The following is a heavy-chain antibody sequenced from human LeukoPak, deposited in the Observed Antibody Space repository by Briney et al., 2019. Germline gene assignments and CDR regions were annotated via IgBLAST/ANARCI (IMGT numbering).Heavy chain of an antibody. J-gene: IGHJ4*02. D-gene: IGHD4-11*01. CDR3: ARDAIVRDYSNSDY. CDR1: GYTFTGYY. CDR2: INPNSGGT. V-gene: IGHV1-2*02. Sequence: GASVKVSCKASGYTFTGYYIHWVRQAPGQGLEWMGWINPNSGGTNYAQKFQGRVTMTRDTSISTAYMELSRLKSGDTAVYYCARDAIVRDYSNSDYWGQGTLVTVSS.